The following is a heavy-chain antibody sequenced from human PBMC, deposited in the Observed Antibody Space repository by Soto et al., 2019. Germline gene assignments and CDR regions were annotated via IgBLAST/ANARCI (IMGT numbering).Heavy chain of an antibody. Sequence: QVHLQQWGAGLLKPSETLSLTCAVYGESFIGYYWTWIRQSPGKGLEWIGEINHGGSTNYNPSLKSLVTISIDTSNNQFSLKLTSVTAADTYVYYCARTDIVTTTWFDPWGQGTLVTVSS. CDR1: GESFIGYY. CDR3: ARTDIVTTTWFDP. V-gene: IGHV4-34*01. CDR2: INHGGST. D-gene: IGHD5-12*01. J-gene: IGHJ5*02.